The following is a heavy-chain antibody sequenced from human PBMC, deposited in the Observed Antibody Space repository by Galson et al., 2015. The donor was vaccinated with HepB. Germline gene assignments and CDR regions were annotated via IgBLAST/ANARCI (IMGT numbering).Heavy chain of an antibody. CDR1: GFTFSSYS. Sequence: SLRLSCAASGFTFSSYSMNWVRQAPGKGLEWVSYISSSSSTIYYADSVKGRFTISRDNAKNSLYLQMNSLRDEDTAVYYCARDHDSSGWYESFDDAFDIWGQGTMVTVSS. CDR3: ARDHDSSGWYESFDDAFDI. CDR2: ISSSSSTI. J-gene: IGHJ3*02. D-gene: IGHD6-19*01. V-gene: IGHV3-48*02.